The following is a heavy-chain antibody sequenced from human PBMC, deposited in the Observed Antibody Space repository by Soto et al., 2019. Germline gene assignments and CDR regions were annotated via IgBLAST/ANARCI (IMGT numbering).Heavy chain of an antibody. CDR1: GFTLSDYT. J-gene: IGHJ6*02. CDR2: ISSSGDYI. Sequence: GGSLRLSCAASGFTLSDYTMNWVRQAPGKGLEWVSSISSSGDYIYYADSLKGRFTISRDNSKNTLYLQMNSLTIEDTSVYYCARAANSSTWTSRIYYYYGMDVWGQGTTVTVSS. D-gene: IGHD6-13*01. V-gene: IGHV3-21*01. CDR3: ARAANSSTWTSRIYYYYGMDV.